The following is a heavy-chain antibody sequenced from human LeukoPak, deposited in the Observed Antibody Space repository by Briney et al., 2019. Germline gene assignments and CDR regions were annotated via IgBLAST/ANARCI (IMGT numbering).Heavy chain of an antibody. Sequence: GGSLRLSCAASGFTFSTDSMNWVRQAPGKGLEWVSYISSSSSTIYYAHSVKGRFTISRDNAKNSLYLQMNSLRAEDTAVYYCARERYSSGWYALTSYGMDVWGQGTTVTVSS. V-gene: IGHV3-48*01. CDR2: ISSSSSTI. D-gene: IGHD6-19*01. J-gene: IGHJ6*02. CDR1: GFTFSTDS. CDR3: ARERYSSGWYALTSYGMDV.